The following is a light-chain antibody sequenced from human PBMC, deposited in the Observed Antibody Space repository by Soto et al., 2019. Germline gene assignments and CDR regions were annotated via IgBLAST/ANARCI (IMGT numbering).Light chain of an antibody. CDR3: QQFNSFPLT. J-gene: IGKJ3*01. CDR2: EAS. Sequence: AIQLTQSPSSLSASVGGRVTITCRASQGIGTTLAWYQLKPGKAPKLLIYEASNLESGVPSRFSGIGSGTNFSLTISSLQTEDFSTYSCQQFNSFPLTFGPGTKVDIK. V-gene: IGKV1-13*02. CDR1: QGIGTT.